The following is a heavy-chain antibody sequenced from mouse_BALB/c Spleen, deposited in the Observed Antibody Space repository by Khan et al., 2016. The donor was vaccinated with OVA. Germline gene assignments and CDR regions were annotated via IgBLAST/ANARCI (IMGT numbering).Heavy chain of an antibody. CDR1: GYTFTSYT. CDR3: ARKSTRASY. CDR2: INPSSGYT. D-gene: IGHD3-1*01. J-gene: IGHJ2*01. Sequence: QMQLEESGAELVKPGASVKMSCKASGYTFTSYTMHRVKQRPGQGLEWIGYINPSSGYTKYNQKFKDKATLTADKSSSTAYMQLSSLTSEDSAVYYCARKSTRASYWGQGTTLTVSS. V-gene: IGHV1-4*01.